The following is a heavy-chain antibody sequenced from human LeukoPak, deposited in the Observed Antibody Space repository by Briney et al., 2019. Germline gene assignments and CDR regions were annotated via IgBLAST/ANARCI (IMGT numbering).Heavy chain of an antibody. CDR3: ARDRGGNFDY. D-gene: IGHD3-16*01. CDR1: GYPFTGYY. V-gene: IGHV1-2*02. CDR2: INPNTGDT. Sequence: ASVKVSCKASGYPFTGYYMHWVRQAPGQGLEWMGWINPNTGDTNYAQKFQGRVTMTRDTSISTAYMELSGLRSDDTAVYYCARDRGGNFDYWGQGTLVTVSS. J-gene: IGHJ4*02.